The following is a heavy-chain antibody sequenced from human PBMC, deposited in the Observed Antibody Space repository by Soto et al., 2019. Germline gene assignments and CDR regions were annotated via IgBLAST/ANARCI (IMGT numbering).Heavy chain of an antibody. J-gene: IGHJ5*02. D-gene: IGHD2-2*01. CDR1: GGSINSYY. CDR3: ARRVCSSSSCYPAYDRWRDP. CDR2: IHYSGTT. V-gene: IGHV4-59*08. Sequence: PSETLSLTCTVSGGSINSYYWNWIRQPPGKGLEWIGYIHYSGTTKYNPSLKSRVSTSVDTSKNQFSLNLSSVTAADTAVYYCARRVCSSSSCYPAYDRWRDPWGQGMLVTVS.